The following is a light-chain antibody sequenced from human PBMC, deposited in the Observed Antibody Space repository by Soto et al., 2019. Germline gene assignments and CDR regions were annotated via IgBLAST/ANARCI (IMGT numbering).Light chain of an antibody. CDR3: QSYDSSLSGYV. J-gene: IGLJ1*01. Sequence: QSVLTQPPSGSGAPGQRVTISCTGSSSNIGAGYDVHWYQQLPGTAPKLLIYGNSNRPSGVPDRFSGSKSGTSASLAITGLQAEDEADYYCQSYDSSLSGYVFGTGTQLTV. CDR1: SSNIGAGYD. V-gene: IGLV1-40*01. CDR2: GNS.